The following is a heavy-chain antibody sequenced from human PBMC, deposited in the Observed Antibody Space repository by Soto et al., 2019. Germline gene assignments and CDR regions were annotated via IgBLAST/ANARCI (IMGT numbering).Heavy chain of an antibody. Sequence: GGSLRLSCVASGFSFSSYTMNWVRQAPGKGLEWVSGVSGNGGNTYYADSVKGRFSISRDNSKNTLYLQLNSLRAEDTAIYHCAKDRMGASGWFDPWGQGTPVTVSS. J-gene: IGHJ5*02. CDR1: GFSFSSYT. V-gene: IGHV3-23*01. CDR2: VSGNGGNT. CDR3: AKDRMGASGWFDP. D-gene: IGHD1-26*01.